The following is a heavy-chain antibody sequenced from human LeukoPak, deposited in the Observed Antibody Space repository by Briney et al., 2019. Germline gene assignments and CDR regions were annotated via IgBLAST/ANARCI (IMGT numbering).Heavy chain of an antibody. CDR2: IYNSGST. J-gene: IGHJ4*02. D-gene: IGHD3-10*01. V-gene: IGHV4-59*12. Sequence: PSETLSLTCTVYSGSISGYYWSWIRQPPGKGLEWIGYIYNSGSTNYNPSLKSRVTISVDTSKNQFSLKLSSVTAADTAAYYCARGLTGNRRSFDSWGQGTLVTVSS. CDR1: SGSISGYY. CDR3: ARGLTGNRRSFDS.